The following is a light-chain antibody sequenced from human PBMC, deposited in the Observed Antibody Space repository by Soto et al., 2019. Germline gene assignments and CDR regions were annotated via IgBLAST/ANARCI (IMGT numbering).Light chain of an antibody. Sequence: EIVLTQSPGTLSLSPGERATLSCRASQSLTSSYLAWYQQKPGQAPRLLIYGASTRATGIPARFSGSGSGTEFTLTISSLQSEDFAVYYCQQYNNWPVWPFGQGTKVDIK. V-gene: IGKV3-15*01. J-gene: IGKJ1*01. CDR1: QSLTSSY. CDR3: QQYNNWPVWP. CDR2: GAS.